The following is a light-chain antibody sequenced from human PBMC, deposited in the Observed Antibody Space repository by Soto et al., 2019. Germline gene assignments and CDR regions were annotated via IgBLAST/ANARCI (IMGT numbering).Light chain of an antibody. CDR2: GAF. CDR3: QQFGDSRLT. Sequence: EIVLTQSPGTLSLSPGERATLSCRASQTVTSTFLSWYQQKPGQAPRLLIYGAFNRATGIPDRFIGGGSETDFTLTISRLEPEDFAVYYCQQFGDSRLTFGGGTKVE. V-gene: IGKV3-20*01. CDR1: QTVTSTF. J-gene: IGKJ4*01.